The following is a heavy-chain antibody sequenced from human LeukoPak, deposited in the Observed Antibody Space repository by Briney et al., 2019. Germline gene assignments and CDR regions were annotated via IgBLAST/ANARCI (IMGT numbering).Heavy chain of an antibody. CDR3: ARVGRGYSTYDAFDI. V-gene: IGHV1-2*02. D-gene: IGHD5-18*01. J-gene: IGHJ3*02. CDR1: GYTFTGYY. Sequence: GASVKVSCKASGYTFTGYYMHWVRQAPGQGLEWMGWINPNSGGTNYARKFQGRVTMTRDTSISTAYMELSRLRSDDTAVYYCARVGRGYSTYDAFDIWGQGTMVTVSS. CDR2: INPNSGGT.